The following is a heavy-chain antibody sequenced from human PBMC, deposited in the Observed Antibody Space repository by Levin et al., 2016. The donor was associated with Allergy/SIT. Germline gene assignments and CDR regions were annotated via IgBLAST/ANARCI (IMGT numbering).Heavy chain of an antibody. V-gene: IGHV4-59*01. CDR3: ARGSGDDYGDSNWYFDL. CDR2: IYYSGST. CDR1: GGSISSYY. J-gene: IGHJ2*01. Sequence: SETLSLTCTVSGGSISSYYWSWIRQPPGKGLEWIGYIYYSGSTNYNPSLKSRVTISVDTSKNQFSLKLSSVTAADTAVYYCARGSGDDYGDSNWYFDLWGRGTLVTVSS. D-gene: IGHD4-17*01.